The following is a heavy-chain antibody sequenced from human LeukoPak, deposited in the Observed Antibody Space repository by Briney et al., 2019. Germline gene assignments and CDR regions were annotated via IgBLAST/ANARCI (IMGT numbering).Heavy chain of an antibody. CDR1: GYTLTELS. CDR2: FDPEDGET. CDR3: ATSPNPGLYGSGTYYKVGGDY. J-gene: IGHJ4*02. Sequence: ASVKVSCKVSGYTLTELSMHWVRQAPGKGLEWMGGFDPEDGETIYAQKFQGRVTMTEDTSTDTAYMELSSLRSEDTAVYYCATSPNPGLYGSGTYYKVGGDYWGQGTLVTVSS. V-gene: IGHV1-24*01. D-gene: IGHD3-10*01.